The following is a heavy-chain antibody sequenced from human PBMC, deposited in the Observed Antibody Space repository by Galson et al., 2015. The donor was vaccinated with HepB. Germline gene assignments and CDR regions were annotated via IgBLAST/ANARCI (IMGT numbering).Heavy chain of an antibody. CDR3: ATSTKWSGYFDY. CDR2: IYTGGDT. V-gene: IGHV3-53*01. J-gene: IGHJ4*02. CDR1: GFTVRSNY. Sequence: SLRLSCAASGFTVRSNYMTWVCQAPGKGLECVSVIYTGGDTRYADSVTGRFTISRDNSKNTVYLQMNSLRGEDTAVYYCATSTKWSGYFDYWGRGTLVTVSS. D-gene: IGHD2-15*01.